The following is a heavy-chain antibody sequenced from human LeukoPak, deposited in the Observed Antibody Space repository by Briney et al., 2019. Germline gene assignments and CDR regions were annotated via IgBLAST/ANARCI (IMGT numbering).Heavy chain of an antibody. CDR3: ARDSVSNWFDP. CDR2: INHSGST. V-gene: IGHV4-34*01. D-gene: IGHD2-15*01. Sequence: SETLSLTCAVYGGSFSGYYWSWIRQPPGKGLEWIGEINHSGSTNYNPSFKSRVTISVDTSKNQFSLKLSSVAAADTAVYYCARDSVSNWFDPWGQGTLVTVSS. CDR1: GGSFSGYY. J-gene: IGHJ5*02.